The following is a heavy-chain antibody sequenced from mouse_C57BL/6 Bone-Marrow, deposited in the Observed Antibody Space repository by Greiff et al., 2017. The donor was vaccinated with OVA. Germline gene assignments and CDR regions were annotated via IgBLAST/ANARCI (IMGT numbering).Heavy chain of an antibody. CDR1: GYTFTTYP. CDR2: FHPYNDDT. J-gene: IGHJ2*01. Sequence: QVQLKESGAELVKPGASVKMSCKASGYTFTTYPIEWMKQNHGKSLEWIGNFHPYNDDTKYNEKFKGKATLTVEKSSSTVYLELSRLTSDDSAVYYCAIIYYDYDDYFDYWGQGTTLTVSS. CDR3: AIIYYDYDDYFDY. V-gene: IGHV1-47*01. D-gene: IGHD2-4*01.